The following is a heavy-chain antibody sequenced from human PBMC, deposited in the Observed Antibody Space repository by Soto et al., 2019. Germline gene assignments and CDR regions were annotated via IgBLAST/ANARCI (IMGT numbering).Heavy chain of an antibody. J-gene: IGHJ6*03. CDR1: GYTFTTYD. Sequence: QVQLVQSGAEVKKPGASVKVSCKASGYTFTTYDISWVRQAPGQGLEWMGWISAFNGNTNYAQKLQGRVTMTTDTSTSTAYMELRSLRSDDTAVHYCARAVSHFYHYYYMDVWGKGTTVTVSS. CDR2: ISAFNGNT. CDR3: ARAVSHFYHYYYMDV. D-gene: IGHD2-8*01. V-gene: IGHV1-18*01.